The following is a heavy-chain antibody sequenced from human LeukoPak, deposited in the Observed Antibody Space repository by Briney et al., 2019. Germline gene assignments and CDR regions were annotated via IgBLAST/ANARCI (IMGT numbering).Heavy chain of an antibody. D-gene: IGHD1-14*01. Sequence: SETLSLTCTVSGGSISSSSYYWGWLRQPPGKGLEWIGSIYYSGSTYYSPSLKSRVTISVDTSKNQFSLQLTSVTAADTAVYYCARADRVHDGFDIWGQGTMVTFSS. CDR3: ARADRVHDGFDI. V-gene: IGHV4-39*07. CDR2: IYYSGST. J-gene: IGHJ3*02. CDR1: GGSISSSSYY.